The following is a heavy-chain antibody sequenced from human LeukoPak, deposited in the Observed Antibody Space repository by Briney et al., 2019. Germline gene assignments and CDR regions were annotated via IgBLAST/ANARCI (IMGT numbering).Heavy chain of an antibody. CDR2: ISYDGSNK. J-gene: IGHJ6*02. D-gene: IGHD5-24*01. V-gene: IGHV3-30*03. Sequence: GGSLRLSCAASGFTFSSYGMHWVRQAPGKGLEWVAVISYDGSNKYYADSVKGRFTISRDNSKNTLYLQMNSLRAEDTAVYYCASGDGYNYYDYYYYGMDVWGQGTTVTVSS. CDR3: ASGDGYNYYDYYYYGMDV. CDR1: GFTFSSYG.